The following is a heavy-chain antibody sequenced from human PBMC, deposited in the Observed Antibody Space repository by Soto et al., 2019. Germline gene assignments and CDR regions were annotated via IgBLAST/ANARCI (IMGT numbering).Heavy chain of an antibody. J-gene: IGHJ4*02. CDR3: ARRGDGSGSLDY. D-gene: IGHD3-10*01. CDR1: GDSISSSIW. Sequence: QVQLQESGPGLVKPPGTLSLTCAVSGDSISSSIWWSWVRLPPGKGLEWIGEIYHSGTTNYNPSLKSRVTISVDQSKNQFSLKMSSLTAADTAVYYCARRGDGSGSLDYWGQGTLVIVFS. V-gene: IGHV4-4*03. CDR2: IYHSGTT.